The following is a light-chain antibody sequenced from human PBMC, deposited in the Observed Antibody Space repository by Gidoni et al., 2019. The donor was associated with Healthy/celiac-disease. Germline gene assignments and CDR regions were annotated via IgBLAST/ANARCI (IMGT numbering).Light chain of an antibody. CDR2: AAS. CDR1: QSISSY. J-gene: IGKJ2*04. CDR3: QQSYSTPQCS. Sequence: DIQMTPSPSSLSASVRDRVTITCRASQSISSYLNWYQQKPGKAPKLLIYAASSLQSGVPSRLSGRGSGTDCTLTISRLQPEDCATYYCQQSYSTPQCSFGQGTKLEIK. V-gene: IGKV1-39*01.